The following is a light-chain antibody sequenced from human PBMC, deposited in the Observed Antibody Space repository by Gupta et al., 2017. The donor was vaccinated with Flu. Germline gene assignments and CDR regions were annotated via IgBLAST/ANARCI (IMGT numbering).Light chain of an antibody. CDR1: QSVTSN. J-gene: IGKJ2*01. CDR2: GAS. CDR3: QQYNNWPPMYT. Sequence: EIVMTQSPATLSVYPGARATLSCRASQSVTSNLAWYQQKPGQTPRLLIYGASTRATGIPARFSGSGSGTEFTLTISSLQSEDFAVYYCQQYNNWPPMYTFGQGTKLEIK. V-gene: IGKV3-15*01.